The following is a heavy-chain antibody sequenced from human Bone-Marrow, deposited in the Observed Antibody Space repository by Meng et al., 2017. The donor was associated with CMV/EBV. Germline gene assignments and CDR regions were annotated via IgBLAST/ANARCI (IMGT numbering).Heavy chain of an antibody. D-gene: IGHD3-16*02. CDR1: GGTFSSYA. V-gene: IGHV1-8*03. Sequence: ASVKVSCKASGGTFSSYAISWVRQAPGQGLEWMGWMNPNSGNTGYAQKFQGRVTITRNTSISTAYMELSSLRFEDTAVYYCATLYGGGKYRLDYWGHGALVTVSS. CDR2: MNPNSGNT. J-gene: IGHJ4*01. CDR3: ATLYGGGKYRLDY.